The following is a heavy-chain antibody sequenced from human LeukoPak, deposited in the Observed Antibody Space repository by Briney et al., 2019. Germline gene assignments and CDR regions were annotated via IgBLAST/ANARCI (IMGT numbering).Heavy chain of an antibody. CDR2: IRYDGSFK. J-gene: IGHJ6*03. D-gene: IGHD2-8*01. Sequence: GGSLRLSCMASGFTFSAYGMHWVRQAPGKGLEWVSYIRYDGSFKFYADSVKGRFTVSRDNSKNTLYLQMNNLRPDDTAVYYCARDVNGAGGYHYYMDVWGKGTTVTVSS. CDR3: ARDVNGAGGYHYYMDV. V-gene: IGHV3-30*02. CDR1: GFTFSAYG.